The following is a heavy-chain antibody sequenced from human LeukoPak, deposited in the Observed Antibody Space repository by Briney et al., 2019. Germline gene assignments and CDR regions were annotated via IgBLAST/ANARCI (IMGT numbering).Heavy chain of an antibody. J-gene: IGHJ4*02. CDR1: GGTFSSYA. D-gene: IGHD3-10*01. V-gene: IGHV1-69*13. CDR3: ARDCYGSGSYYKPFDY. Sequence: ASVKVSCKASGGTFSSYAISWVRQAPGQGLEWMGGIIPIFGTANYAQKFQGRVTITADESTSTAYMELSSLRSEDTAVYYCARDCYGSGSYYKPFDYWGQGTLVTVSS. CDR2: IIPIFGTA.